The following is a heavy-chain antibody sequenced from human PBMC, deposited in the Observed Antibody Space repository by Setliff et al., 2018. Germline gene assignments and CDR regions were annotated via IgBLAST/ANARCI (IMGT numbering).Heavy chain of an antibody. Sequence: SETLSLTCTVSGGSISSYYWSWIRQPPGKGLEWIGHIYYSGSTNYNPSLKSRVIISVDTSKNQFSLKLTSVTAADTAVYYCARTGTYRYFDSWGQGTRVTVSS. D-gene: IGHD1-1*01. CDR1: GGSISSYY. V-gene: IGHV4-59*08. CDR2: IYYSGST. CDR3: ARTGTYRYFDS. J-gene: IGHJ4*02.